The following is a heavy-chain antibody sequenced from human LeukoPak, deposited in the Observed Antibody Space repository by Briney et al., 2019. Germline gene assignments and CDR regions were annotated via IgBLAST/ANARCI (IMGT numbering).Heavy chain of an antibody. CDR1: GFTFSSYA. D-gene: IGHD3-22*01. J-gene: IGHJ4*02. Sequence: GGSLRLSCAASGFTFSSYAMSWVRQAPGKGLEWVSAISRSGGRTYYADSVKGRLTISRDNSKNTLYLQMNILRAEDTAVYYCAKDPRRITMIVVVIPYFDYWGQGTLVTVSS. CDR3: AKDPRRITMIVVVIPYFDY. V-gene: IGHV3-23*01. CDR2: ISRSGGRT.